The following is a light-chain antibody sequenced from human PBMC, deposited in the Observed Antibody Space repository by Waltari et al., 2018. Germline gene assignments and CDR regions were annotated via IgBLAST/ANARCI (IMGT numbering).Light chain of an antibody. CDR2: NDK. Sequence: SYVLTQPPSLSVSPGQTPRITCSGDALPKQDGFWYQQQPGQAPVMIIYNDKERPSAIPDRFSGSSSGTTVTLIISGVRAEDEADYYCQSIDASGVYYVFGGGTKLTVL. J-gene: IGLJ1*01. CDR3: QSIDASGVYYV. V-gene: IGLV3-25*03. CDR1: ALPKQD.